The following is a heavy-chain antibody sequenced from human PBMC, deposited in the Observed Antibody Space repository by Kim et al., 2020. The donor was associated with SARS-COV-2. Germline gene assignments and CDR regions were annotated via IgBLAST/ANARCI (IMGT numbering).Heavy chain of an antibody. J-gene: IGHJ4*02. Sequence: SETLSLTCTVSDVSISSSSYYWGWVRQPPGKGLEWIGNIYYDGTTYSNPSLNSRVTISIDTTKSQFSLRLSSVTAADSGVYYCARRGRFISGSFDCWGQGTLVTVSS. D-gene: IGHD1-26*01. CDR3: ARRGRFISGSFDC. CDR1: DVSISSSSYY. CDR2: IYYDGTT. V-gene: IGHV4-39*01.